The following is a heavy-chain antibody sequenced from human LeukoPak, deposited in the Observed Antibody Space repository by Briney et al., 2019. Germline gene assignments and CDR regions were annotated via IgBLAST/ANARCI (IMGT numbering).Heavy chain of an antibody. CDR1: GFTFSSYS. V-gene: IGHV3-21*01. CDR3: ARLHGGLRYFDWLLYQQDYYYYGMDV. D-gene: IGHD3-9*01. Sequence: GGSLRLSCAASGFTFSSYSMNWVRQAPGKGLEWVSSISSSSSYIYYADSVKGRFTISRDNAKNSLYLQMNSLRAEDTAVYYCARLHGGLRYFDWLLYQQDYYYYGMDVWGQGTTVTVSS. CDR2: ISSSSSYI. J-gene: IGHJ6*02.